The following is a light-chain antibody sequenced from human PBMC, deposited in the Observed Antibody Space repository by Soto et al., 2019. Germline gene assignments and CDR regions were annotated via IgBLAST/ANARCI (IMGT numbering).Light chain of an antibody. Sequence: QSALTQPASVSGSPGQSITISCTGTSSDVGKYNYVSWYQQHPAKAPKLMIFEVSNRPSGVSNRFSGSKSGNTASLTISGLQAEDEAEYYCSSYTGSRINTVVFGGGTKVTVL. J-gene: IGLJ2*01. CDR2: EVS. CDR3: SSYTGSRINTVV. V-gene: IGLV2-14*01. CDR1: SSDVGKYNY.